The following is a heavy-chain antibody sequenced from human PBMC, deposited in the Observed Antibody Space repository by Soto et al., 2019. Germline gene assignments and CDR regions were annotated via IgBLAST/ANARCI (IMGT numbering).Heavy chain of an antibody. Sequence: EVHLEESGGAVVQPGGSLRLSCAASGFTFDDFAMCWVRQVPGKGLEWISLVNWGGDTTFYAESVKGRFIISRVNSKNTLDLRMDRLRAEDTALYYCAKSEYCNGTNCYDWFDSWGQGTLVTVSS. D-gene: IGHD2-2*01. V-gene: IGHV3-43D*04. CDR2: VNWGGDTT. CDR3: AKSEYCNGTNCYDWFDS. J-gene: IGHJ5*01. CDR1: GFTFDDFA.